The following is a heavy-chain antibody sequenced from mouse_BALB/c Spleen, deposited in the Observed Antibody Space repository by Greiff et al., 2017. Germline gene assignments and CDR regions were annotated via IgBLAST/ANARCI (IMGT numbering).Heavy chain of an antibody. CDR2: IDPENGDT. Sequence: VQLQQSGAELMKPGASVKISCKATGYTFSSYWIEWVKQRPGQGLEWIGWIDPENGDTEYAPKFQGKATMTADTSSNTAYLQLSSLTSEDTAVYYCNAGGYDAMDYWGQGTSVTVSS. CDR1: GYTFSSYW. V-gene: IGHV14-4*02. CDR3: NAGGYDAMDY. J-gene: IGHJ4*01.